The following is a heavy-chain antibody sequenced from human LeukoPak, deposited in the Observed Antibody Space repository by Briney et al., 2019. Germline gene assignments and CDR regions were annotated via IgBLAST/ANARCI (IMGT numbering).Heavy chain of an antibody. V-gene: IGHV4-39*07. CDR1: GGSISSSSYY. CDR2: IYYSGST. D-gene: IGHD3-10*01. J-gene: IGHJ4*02. Sequence: SETLSLTCTVSGGSISSSSYYWGWIRQPPGKGLEWIGSIYYSGSTYYNPSLKSRVTISVDTSKNQFSLKLSSVTAADTAVYYCAREEGSYYYGSGSGFDYWGQGTLVTVSS. CDR3: AREEGSYYYGSGSGFDY.